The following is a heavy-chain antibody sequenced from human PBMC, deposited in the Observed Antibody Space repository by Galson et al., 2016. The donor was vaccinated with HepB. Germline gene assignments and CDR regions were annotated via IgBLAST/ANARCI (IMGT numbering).Heavy chain of an antibody. CDR3: ARLHYDGSIFHPFDC. CDR1: GFILTDHF. Sequence: SLRLSCAVSAASGFILTDHFVDWVRQAPGKGLEWVGRSRNRGSGYSTQYAASVKGRFTMSRDDSMNSLYLQMNSLKTEDTAVYYCARLHYDGSIFHPFDCWGQGTLVSVAS. V-gene: IGHV3-72*01. CDR2: SRNRGSGYST. J-gene: IGHJ4*02. D-gene: IGHD3-22*01.